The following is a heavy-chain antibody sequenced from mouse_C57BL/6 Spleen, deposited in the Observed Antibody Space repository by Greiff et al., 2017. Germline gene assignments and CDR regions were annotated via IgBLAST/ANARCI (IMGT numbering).Heavy chain of an antibody. V-gene: IGHV1-50*01. CDR3: ARGAGNYLFDY. CDR2: IDPSDSYT. D-gene: IGHD2-1*01. Sequence: VQLVESGAELVKPGASVKLSCKASGYTFTSYWMQWVKQRPGQGLEWIGEIDPSDSYTNYNQKFKGKATLTVDTSSSTAYMQLSSLTSEDSAVYYCARGAGNYLFDYWGQGTTLTVSS. CDR1: GYTFTSYW. J-gene: IGHJ2*01.